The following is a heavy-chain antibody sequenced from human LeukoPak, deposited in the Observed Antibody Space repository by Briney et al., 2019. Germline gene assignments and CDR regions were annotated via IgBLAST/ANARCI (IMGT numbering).Heavy chain of an antibody. V-gene: IGHV3-30-3*01. CDR1: GFTFSSYA. CDR3: ARDSGWLLYFDY. D-gene: IGHD1-26*01. J-gene: IGHJ4*02. CDR2: ISFDGSNK. Sequence: GSSLRLSCAASGFTFSSYAMHWVRQAPGKGLQWVAVISFDGSNKYYADSVKGRFTISRDNSKNTLYLQMNSLRAEDTALYYCARDSGWLLYFDYWGQGTLVTVSS.